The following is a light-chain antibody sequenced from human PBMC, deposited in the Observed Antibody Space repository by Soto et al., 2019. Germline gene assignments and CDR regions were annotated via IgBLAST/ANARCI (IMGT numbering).Light chain of an antibody. CDR3: QQRSSWPPT. V-gene: IGKV3D-20*02. J-gene: IGKJ1*01. Sequence: EIVLTQSPGTLSMSPGEGATLSCRASQTVGRDYLAWYQKKPGQAPRLLVHGATSRATGIPDRFSGSGSGTDFNLTISRLEPEDFAVYYCQQRSSWPPTFGQGTKVDIK. CDR2: GAT. CDR1: QTVGRDY.